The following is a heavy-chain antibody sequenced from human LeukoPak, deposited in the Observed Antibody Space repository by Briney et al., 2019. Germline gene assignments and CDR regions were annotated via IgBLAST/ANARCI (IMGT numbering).Heavy chain of an antibody. V-gene: IGHV3-7*04. CDR2: IKQDGSEK. CDR1: GFTFSSFW. D-gene: IGHD3-3*01. Sequence: GGSLRLSCSASGFTFSSFWMSWVRQAPGKGLEWVANIKQDGSEKYYVDSVKGRFTISRDNAKNSLYLQMNSLRAEDTAVYYCARAYYDFWSGYYQTYYFDYWGQGTLVTVSS. J-gene: IGHJ4*02. CDR3: ARAYYDFWSGYYQTYYFDY.